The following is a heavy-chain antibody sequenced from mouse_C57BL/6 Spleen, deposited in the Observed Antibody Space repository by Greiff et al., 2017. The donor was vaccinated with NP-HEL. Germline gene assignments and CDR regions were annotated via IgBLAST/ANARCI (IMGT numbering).Heavy chain of an antibody. D-gene: IGHD4-1*01. V-gene: IGHV1-78*01. CDR2: IYPRDGST. J-gene: IGHJ1*03. Sequence: QVQLKESDAELVKPGASVKISCKVSGYTFTDHTIHWMKQRPEQGLEWIGYIYPRDGSTTYNQKFKGKATLPADQSYSPAYMQLNSLTSEDSAVYFCARPRETGDWYCDVWGTGTTVTVSS. CDR1: GYTFTDHT. CDR3: ARPRETGDWYCDV.